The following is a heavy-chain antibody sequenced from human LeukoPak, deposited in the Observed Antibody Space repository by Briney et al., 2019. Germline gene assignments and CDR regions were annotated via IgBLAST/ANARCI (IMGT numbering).Heavy chain of an antibody. D-gene: IGHD1/OR15-1a*01. V-gene: IGHV3-7*01. CDR2: IKEDGSEK. J-gene: IGHJ4*02. CDR3: ARGLNTSPGVDY. CDR1: GFIFSTYW. Sequence: PGGSLTLSCSASGFIFSTYWMNWVRQAPGKGLEWVANIKEDGSEKDYAVSVKGRFTLSRDNAKNSVFIQMNSVKDEDTAVYYCARGLNTSPGVDYWGQGTLVTVSS.